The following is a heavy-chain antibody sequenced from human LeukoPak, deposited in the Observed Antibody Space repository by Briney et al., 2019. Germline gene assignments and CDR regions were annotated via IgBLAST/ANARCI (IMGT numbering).Heavy chain of an antibody. Sequence: SETLSLSCTVSGGSISSYYWSWIRQTAGKGLEGIGRIYTRGSTNYNPSLKSRVTMSLATSKLQFSLKLSSVTAADTAVYYCASQGGTMVRGVPYPFDYWGQGTLVTVSS. CDR3: ASQGGTMVRGVPYPFDY. CDR1: GGSISSYY. CDR2: IYTRGST. J-gene: IGHJ4*02. D-gene: IGHD3-10*01. V-gene: IGHV4-4*07.